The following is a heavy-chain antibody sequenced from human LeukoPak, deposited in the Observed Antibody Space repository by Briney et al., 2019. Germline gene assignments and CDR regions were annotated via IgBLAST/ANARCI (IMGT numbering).Heavy chain of an antibody. V-gene: IGHV1-2*02. Sequence: ASVKVSCKASGYTFTGYYMHWVRQAPGQGLEWMGWINPNSGGTNYAQKFQGRVTMTRDTSISTAYMELSRLRSDDTAVYYCARELPGSWITGTTIYNWFDPWGQGTLVTVSS. CDR3: ARELPGSWITGTTIYNWFDP. J-gene: IGHJ5*02. D-gene: IGHD1-20*01. CDR2: INPNSGGT. CDR1: GYTFTGYY.